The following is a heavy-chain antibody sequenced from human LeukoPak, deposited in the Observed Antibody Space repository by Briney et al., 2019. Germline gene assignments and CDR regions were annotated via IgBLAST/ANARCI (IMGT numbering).Heavy chain of an antibody. Sequence: GGSLRLSCAASGFTFSSYSMHWVRQAPGKGLEWVAVISYDGSNKYYADSVKGRFTISRDNSKNTLYLQMNSLRAEDTAVYYCAKGIYSGRDYFDYWGQGTLVTVSS. CDR2: ISYDGSNK. D-gene: IGHD1-26*01. CDR1: GFTFSSYS. CDR3: AKGIYSGRDYFDY. J-gene: IGHJ4*02. V-gene: IGHV3-30*18.